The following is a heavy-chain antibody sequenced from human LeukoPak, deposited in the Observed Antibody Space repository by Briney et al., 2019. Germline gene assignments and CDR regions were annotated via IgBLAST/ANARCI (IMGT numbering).Heavy chain of an antibody. CDR1: GGSFSGYY. V-gene: IGHV4-34*01. Sequence: SETLSLTCAVYGGSFSGYYWSWIRQPPGKGLEWIGEINHSGSTNYNPSLKSRVTISVDTSKNQFSLKLSSVTAADTAVYYCARGRYYYGSGSYLKYWGQGTLVTVSS. J-gene: IGHJ4*02. CDR2: INHSGST. D-gene: IGHD3-10*01. CDR3: ARGRYYYGSGSYLKY.